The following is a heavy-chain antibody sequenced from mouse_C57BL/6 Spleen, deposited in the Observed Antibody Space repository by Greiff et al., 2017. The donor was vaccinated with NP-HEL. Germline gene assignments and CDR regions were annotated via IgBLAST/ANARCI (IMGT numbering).Heavy chain of an antibody. D-gene: IGHD2-4*01. Sequence: VQLQQSGAELVRPGASVTLSCKASGYTFTDYEMHWVKQTPVHGLEWIGAIDPETGGTAYNQKFKGKAILTADKSSSTAYMELRSLTSEDSAVYYCTRGDYDASLFAYWGQGTLVTVSA. CDR3: TRGDYDASLFAY. J-gene: IGHJ3*01. CDR2: IDPETGGT. CDR1: GYTFTDYE. V-gene: IGHV1-15*01.